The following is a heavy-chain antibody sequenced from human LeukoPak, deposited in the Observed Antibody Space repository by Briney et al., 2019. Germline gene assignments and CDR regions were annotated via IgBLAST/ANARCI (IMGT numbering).Heavy chain of an antibody. CDR1: GYTFTSYG. V-gene: IGHV1-18*01. D-gene: IGHD3-22*01. CDR3: ARDGHRMYYYGGSDYHFDY. CDR2: ISAYNGKT. Sequence: ASVKVSCKASGYTFTSYGISWVRQAPGQGLEWMGWISAYNGKTNYAQKLQGRVTMTTDTSTSTAYMELRSLRSDDTALYYCARDGHRMYYYGGSDYHFDYWGQGTLVTVSS. J-gene: IGHJ4*02.